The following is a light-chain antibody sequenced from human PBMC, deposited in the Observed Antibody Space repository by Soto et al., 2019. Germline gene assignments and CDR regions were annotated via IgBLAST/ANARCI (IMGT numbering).Light chain of an antibody. Sequence: QAVVTQPPSASGTPGQRVTISCSGSRSNIGSNTVNWYQQLPGTAPKLLIYSNNQRPSGVPDRFSGSKSGTSASLAISGLRSEDEADYYCAAWDHSLNGGVFGGGTKLTVL. CDR1: RSNIGSNT. V-gene: IGLV1-44*01. CDR2: SNN. CDR3: AAWDHSLNGGV. J-gene: IGLJ3*02.